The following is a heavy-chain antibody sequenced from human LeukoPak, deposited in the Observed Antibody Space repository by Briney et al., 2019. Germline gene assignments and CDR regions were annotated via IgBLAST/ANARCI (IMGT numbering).Heavy chain of an antibody. Sequence: PGGSLRLSCAASGFTFSNYAMTWVRLAPGKGLEWVSSIGSGGDTYYADSVKGRFTISRDNSKNTLYLQMNSLRAEDTAVYYCARDVGSTMILLNFDYWGQGALVTVSS. CDR2: IGSGGDT. CDR3: ARDVGSTMILLNFDY. J-gene: IGHJ4*02. D-gene: IGHD3-22*01. CDR1: GFTFSNYA. V-gene: IGHV3-23*01.